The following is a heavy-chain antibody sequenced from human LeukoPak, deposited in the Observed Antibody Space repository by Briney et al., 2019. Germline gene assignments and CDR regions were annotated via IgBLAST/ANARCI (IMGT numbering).Heavy chain of an antibody. CDR3: ARDKFPEWDYYDSSGYHDAFDI. CDR1: GGSISSYY. CDR2: IYTSGST. J-gene: IGHJ3*02. Sequence: SETLSLTCTVSGGSISSYYGSWIRQPAGKGLEWIGRIYTSGSTNYNPSLKSRVTMSVDTSKNQFSLKLSSVAAADTAVYYCARDKFPEWDYYDSSGYHDAFDIWGQGTMVTVSS. D-gene: IGHD3-22*01. V-gene: IGHV4-4*07.